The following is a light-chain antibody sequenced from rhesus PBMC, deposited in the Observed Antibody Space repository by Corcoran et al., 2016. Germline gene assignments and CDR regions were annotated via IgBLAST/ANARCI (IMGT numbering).Light chain of an antibody. CDR3: QQYSGSPLT. V-gene: IGKV1-22*01. Sequence: DIQMTQSPSSLSASVGDTVTITCRASQSISSWLAWYQQKPGKAPNLLLYKASSLQSGVPSRFSGTGSGTDFTLTINSLQSEDFATYCCQQYSGSPLTFGGGTKVELK. CDR1: QSISSW. CDR2: KAS. J-gene: IGKJ4*01.